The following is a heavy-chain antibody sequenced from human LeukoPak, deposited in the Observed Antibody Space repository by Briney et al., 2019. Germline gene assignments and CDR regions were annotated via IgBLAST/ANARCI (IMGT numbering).Heavy chain of an antibody. CDR2: INWNSGST. CDR1: GFTFNNYA. D-gene: IGHD2-15*01. CDR3: AKRSCSGGRCYFDY. V-gene: IGHV3-9*01. Sequence: GGSLRLSCAASGFTFNNYAMYWVRHVPGTGLEWVSGINWNSGSTVYADSVKGRFTISRDNSKNALYLQMNSLRAEDTAFYYCAKRSCSGGRCYFDYWGQGTLVTVSS. J-gene: IGHJ4*02.